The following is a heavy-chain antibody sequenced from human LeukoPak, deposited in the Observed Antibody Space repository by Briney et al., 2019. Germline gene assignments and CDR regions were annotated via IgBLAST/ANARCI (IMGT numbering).Heavy chain of an antibody. V-gene: IGHV3-74*01. CDR2: IKTDGSST. CDR1: GFTFSSYW. CDR3: ARGVSGTGPDI. J-gene: IGHJ3*02. Sequence: PGGSLRLSCAASGFTFSSYWMHWVRQAPGKGLVWVSRIKTDGSSTDYADSVKGRLTISRDNAKNTMYLKMNSLRAEVTAVYYCARGVSGTGPDIWGLGTMVTVSS. D-gene: IGHD5/OR15-5a*01.